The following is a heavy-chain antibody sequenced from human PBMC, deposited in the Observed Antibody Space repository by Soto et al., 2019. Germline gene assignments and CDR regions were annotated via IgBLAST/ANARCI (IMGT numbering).Heavy chain of an antibody. CDR3: ARNVPVTALGY. V-gene: IGHV3-74*01. CDR1: GFTFSSFW. CDR2: INTDGSST. J-gene: IGHJ4*02. D-gene: IGHD4-17*01. Sequence: EVQLVESGGGLVQPGGSLRLSCAASGFTFSSFWMHWVRQVPGKGLVWVSRINTDGSSTSYADSVKGRFTISRDNAKNTVYLQMNSLRAEDTAVYFCARNVPVTALGYWGQGSLVTVSS.